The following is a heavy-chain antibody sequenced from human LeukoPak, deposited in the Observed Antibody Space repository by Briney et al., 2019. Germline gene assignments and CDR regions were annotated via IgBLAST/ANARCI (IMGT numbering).Heavy chain of an antibody. CDR2: ISYDGSNK. Sequence: GGSLRLSCAASGFTFSSYAMHWVRQAPGKGLEWVAVISYDGSNKYYADSVKGRFTISRDNSKNTLYLQMNSLRAEDTAVYYCAKASIVGATLETYGMDVWGQGTTVTVSS. J-gene: IGHJ6*02. D-gene: IGHD1-26*01. CDR3: AKASIVGATLETYGMDV. CDR1: GFTFSSYA. V-gene: IGHV3-30-3*01.